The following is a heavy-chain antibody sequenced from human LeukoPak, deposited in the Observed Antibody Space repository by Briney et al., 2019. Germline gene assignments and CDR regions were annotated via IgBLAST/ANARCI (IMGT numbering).Heavy chain of an antibody. CDR2: INPSGGST. CDR1: GYTFTSYY. V-gene: IGHV1-46*01. Sequence: ASVKVSCKAPGYTFTSYYMHWVRQAPGQGLEWMGIINPSGGSTSYAQKFQGRVTMTRDTSTSTVYMELSSLRSEDTAVYYCARGGYSYGLSYYYYGMDVWGQGTTVTVSS. J-gene: IGHJ6*02. D-gene: IGHD5-18*01. CDR3: ARGGYSYGLSYYYYGMDV.